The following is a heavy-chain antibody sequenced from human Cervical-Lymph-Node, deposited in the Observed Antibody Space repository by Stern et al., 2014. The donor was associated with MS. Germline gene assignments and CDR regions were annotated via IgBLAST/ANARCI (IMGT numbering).Heavy chain of an antibody. D-gene: IGHD3-16*01. CDR3: ARDALGASASRFLDH. Sequence: VQLLQSGGNLVKPGGSLRLSCAASGFTFSDFYMAWIRQAPGKGLEWISYITNDGRTTFYADSLEGRFTISRDNAKNSLYLQVNSLRVEDTAMYYCARDALGASASRFLDHWGRGTLVTVSS. CDR1: GFTFSDFY. V-gene: IGHV3-11*01. CDR2: ITNDGRTT. J-gene: IGHJ4*02.